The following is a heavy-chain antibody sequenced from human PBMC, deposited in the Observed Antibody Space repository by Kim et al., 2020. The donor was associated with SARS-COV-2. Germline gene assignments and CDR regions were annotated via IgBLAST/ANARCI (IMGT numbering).Heavy chain of an antibody. CDR3: ARGRGWTDY. J-gene: IGHJ4*02. CDR1: GYTFTNNW. V-gene: IGHV5-10-1*01. Sequence: GESLKISCKASGYTFTNNWITWVRHMPGKGLEWMGRIDPRESDTDYSPSFQGHVTISTDKSITTVYLQWISLKASDSAIYYCARGRGWTDYWGQGTLVPV. D-gene: IGHD1-26*01. CDR2: IDPRESDT.